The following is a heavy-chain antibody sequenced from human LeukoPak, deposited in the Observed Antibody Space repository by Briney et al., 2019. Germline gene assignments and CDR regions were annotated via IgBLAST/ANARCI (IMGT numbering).Heavy chain of an antibody. Sequence: SETLSLTCTVSGYSLSSGYYWGWIRQPPGKGLEWIGSVDHSGGTYYNPSLRSRVSISVDTSKNQFSLKLSSVTAADTAVYYCGRVRAGSSSPSVRDAFDIWGQGTMVTVSS. V-gene: IGHV4-38-2*02. CDR1: GYSLSSGYY. J-gene: IGHJ3*02. CDR3: GRVRAGSSSPSVRDAFDI. CDR2: VDHSGGT. D-gene: IGHD6-6*01.